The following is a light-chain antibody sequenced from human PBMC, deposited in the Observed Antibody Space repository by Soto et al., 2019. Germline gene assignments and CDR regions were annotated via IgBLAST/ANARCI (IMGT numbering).Light chain of an antibody. V-gene: IGKV3-11*01. Sequence: EVVLTQSPATLSLSPGERATLSCRASQSVGSYLAWYQQKPGQAPRLLIYDASNRATGIPARFSGSGSGTDFTLTSSSLEPEDFVVYYCQQRSHWPGTFGQGTKLEIK. CDR2: DAS. CDR1: QSVGSY. J-gene: IGKJ2*01. CDR3: QQRSHWPGT.